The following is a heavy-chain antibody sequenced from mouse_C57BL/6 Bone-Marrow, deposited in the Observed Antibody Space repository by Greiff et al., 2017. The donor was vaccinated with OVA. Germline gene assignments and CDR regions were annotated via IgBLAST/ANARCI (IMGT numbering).Heavy chain of an antibody. J-gene: IGHJ2*01. CDR3: AREGLYYYGRGGNFDY. Sequence: QVQLQQSGPELVKPGASVKISCKASGYAFNSSWMNWVKQRPGKGLEWIGRIYPGDGDTNYNGKFKGKATLTADKSSSTAYMQLSSLTSEDSAVYFCAREGLYYYGRGGNFDYWGQGTTLTVSS. V-gene: IGHV1-82*01. CDR2: IYPGDGDT. D-gene: IGHD1-1*01. CDR1: GYAFNSSW.